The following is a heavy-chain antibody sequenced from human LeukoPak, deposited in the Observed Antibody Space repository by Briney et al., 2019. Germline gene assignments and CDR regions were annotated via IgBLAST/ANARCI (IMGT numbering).Heavy chain of an antibody. J-gene: IGHJ4*02. Sequence: GASVKVSCKASGYTFTTYGISWVRQAPGQGLEWMGWISAYNGNTNYAQKVQGRVTMTTDTSTSTAYMELRSLRSDDTAVYFCGRVLLWFGESDFPIDYWGQGTLVTVSS. D-gene: IGHD3-10*01. CDR2: ISAYNGNT. CDR1: GYTFTTYG. V-gene: IGHV1-18*01. CDR3: GRVLLWFGESDFPIDY.